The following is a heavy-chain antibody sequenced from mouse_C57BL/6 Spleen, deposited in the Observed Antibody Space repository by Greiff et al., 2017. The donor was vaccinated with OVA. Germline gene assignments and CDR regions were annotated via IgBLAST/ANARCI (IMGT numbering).Heavy chain of an antibody. D-gene: IGHD1-1*02. CDR3: ARDDYGHGGYFDV. J-gene: IGHJ1*03. Sequence: EVQGVESGGGLVQSGRSLRLSCATSGFTFSDFYMEWVRQAPGKGLEWIAASRNKANDYTTEYSASVKGRFIVSRDTSQSILYLQMNALIAEDTAIYYCARDDYGHGGYFDVWGTGTTVTVSS. CDR1: GFTFSDFY. V-gene: IGHV7-1*01. CDR2: SRNKANDYTT.